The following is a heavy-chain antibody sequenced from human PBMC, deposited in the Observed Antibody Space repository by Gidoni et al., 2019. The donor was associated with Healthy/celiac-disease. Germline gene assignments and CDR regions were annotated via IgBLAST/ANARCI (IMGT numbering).Heavy chain of an antibody. V-gene: IGHV4-39*01. CDR1: VGSLSSTNYY. CDR2: MYYSGST. D-gene: IGHD4-17*01. J-gene: IGHJ4*02. Sequence: QLQLQESGPGLVKPSETLSLTCTVSVGSLSSTNYYWGWIRQPPGKGLEWIGSMYYSGSTYYNPSLKSRVTISVDTSKNQFSLKLRSVTAADTAVYYCARHTTTAVFDGDYWGQGTLVTVSS. CDR3: ARHTTTAVFDGDY.